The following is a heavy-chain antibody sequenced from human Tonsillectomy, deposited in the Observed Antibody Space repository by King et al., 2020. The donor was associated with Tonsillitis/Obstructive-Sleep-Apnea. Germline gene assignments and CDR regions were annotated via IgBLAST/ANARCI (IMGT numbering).Heavy chain of an antibody. J-gene: IGHJ3*02. D-gene: IGHD2-15*01. CDR3: ARRVEEYCSGITCPDAFDI. CDR1: GYW. Sequence: QLVQSGAEVKKPGESLKISCKGSGYWIGWVRQKPGNGLEWMGIIYPGDSDTRYSPSFQGQVTISADKSISTAYLQWSSLKASDTAMYYCARRVEEYCSGITCPDAFDIWGQGTMVTVSS. V-gene: IGHV5-51*01. CDR2: IYPGDSDT.